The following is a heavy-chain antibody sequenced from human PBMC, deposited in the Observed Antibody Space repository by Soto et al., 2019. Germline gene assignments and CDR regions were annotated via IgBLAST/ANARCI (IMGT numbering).Heavy chain of an antibody. V-gene: IGHV3-30*03. CDR1: GVTFKDYG. Sequence: GSLRLSCGAPGVTFKDYGMHWVRQAPGKGLEWVAVISYDGKQTYYADSVKGRFTISKDKSKRTLFLQMNSLRVDDTAVYYCARDGWGSNWYFDLWGRGTLVTVSS. CDR3: ARDGWGSNWYFDL. CDR2: ISYDGKQT. D-gene: IGHD3-16*01. J-gene: IGHJ2*01.